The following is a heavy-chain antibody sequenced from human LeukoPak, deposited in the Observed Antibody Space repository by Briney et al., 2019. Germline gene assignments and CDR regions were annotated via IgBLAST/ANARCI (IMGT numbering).Heavy chain of an antibody. J-gene: IGHJ1*01. D-gene: IGHD3-22*01. V-gene: IGHV4-31*03. Sequence: SQTLSLTCTVSGGFISSGGYFWSWIRQHPGKGLEWIGYIYYSGSTYYNPSLKGRVTISVDTSKNQFSLRLSSVTAADTAIYYCASVSYDTSLQHWGQGTLVTVSS. CDR2: IYYSGST. CDR1: GGFISSGGYF. CDR3: ASVSYDTSLQH.